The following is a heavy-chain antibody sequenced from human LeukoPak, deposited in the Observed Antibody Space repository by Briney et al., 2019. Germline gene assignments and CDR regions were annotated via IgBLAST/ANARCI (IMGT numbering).Heavy chain of an antibody. Sequence: GASVKVSCKASGYTFTSYGISWVRQAPGQGLERMGWISAYNGNTNYAQKLQGRVTMTTDTSTSTAYMELRSLRSDDTAVYYCARTHYCSSTSCLGSGVVSKAGKPFDYWGQGTLVTVSS. J-gene: IGHJ4*02. CDR2: ISAYNGNT. CDR1: GYTFTSYG. V-gene: IGHV1-18*01. D-gene: IGHD2-2*01. CDR3: ARTHYCSSTSCLGSGVVSKAGKPFDY.